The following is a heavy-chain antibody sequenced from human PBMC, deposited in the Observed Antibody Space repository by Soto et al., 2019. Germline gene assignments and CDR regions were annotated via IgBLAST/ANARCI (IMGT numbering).Heavy chain of an antibody. CDR2: ISGSGGRT. CDR3: VKDGDDSSGYYYDFGY. CDR1: GFTFSSFA. J-gene: IGHJ4*02. Sequence: GGSLRLSCAASGFTFSSFAMSWVRQAPWKGLEWVSGISGSGGRTHYADSAKGRFTISRDNSKNTLYLHMSSLRAEDTAIYYCVKDGDDSSGYYYDFGYWGQGTLVTVSS. D-gene: IGHD3-22*01. V-gene: IGHV3-23*01.